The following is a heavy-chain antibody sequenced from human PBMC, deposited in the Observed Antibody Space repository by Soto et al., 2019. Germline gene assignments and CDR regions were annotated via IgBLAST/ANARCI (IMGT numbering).Heavy chain of an antibody. CDR3: AREKDIVATWLVDSKINYYYGMDV. V-gene: IGHV1-69*12. D-gene: IGHD5-12*01. J-gene: IGHJ6*02. CDR2: IIPIFGTA. CDR1: GGTFSSYA. Sequence: QVQLVQSGAEVKKPGSSVKVSCKASGGTFSSYAISWVRQAPGQGLEWMGGIIPIFGTANYAQKFQGRVTITADESTSTAYMELSSLRSEDTAVYYCAREKDIVATWLVDSKINYYYGMDVWGQGTTVTVSS.